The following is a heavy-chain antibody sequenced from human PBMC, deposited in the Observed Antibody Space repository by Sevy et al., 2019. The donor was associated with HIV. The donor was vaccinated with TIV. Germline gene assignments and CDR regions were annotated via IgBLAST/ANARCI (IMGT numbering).Heavy chain of an antibody. CDR3: AKDSNFYDSSGYLDFDY. Sequence: GGSLRLSCAASGFTFSSYGMHWVRQAPGKGLEWVAVISYDGSNKYYADPVKGRFTISRDNSKNTLLLQMNSLRAEDTAVYYCAKDSNFYDSSGYLDFDYWGQGTLVTVSS. V-gene: IGHV3-30*18. CDR1: GFTFSSYG. CDR2: ISYDGSNK. J-gene: IGHJ4*02. D-gene: IGHD3-22*01.